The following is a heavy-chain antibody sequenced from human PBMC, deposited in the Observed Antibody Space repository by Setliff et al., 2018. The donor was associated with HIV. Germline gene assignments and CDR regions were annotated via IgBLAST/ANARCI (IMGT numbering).Heavy chain of an antibody. J-gene: IGHJ3*02. V-gene: IGHV1-18*01. CDR3: TKDGLAAGARAFDI. Sequence: ASVKVSCKASGYTFINFGISWVRQAPGQGLEWMGWISAYNGNTNSAQRLQGRVTLTTDTSTSTAYMDLRSLRSDDTAVYYCTKDGLAAGARAFDIWGQGTMVTVSS. CDR1: GYTFINFG. D-gene: IGHD6-13*01. CDR2: ISAYNGNT.